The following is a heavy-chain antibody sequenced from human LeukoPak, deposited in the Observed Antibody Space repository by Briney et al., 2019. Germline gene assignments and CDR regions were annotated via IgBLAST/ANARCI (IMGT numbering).Heavy chain of an antibody. CDR1: GGSISSSSYY. CDR3: ARGVARSSKFHFSYYFDY. CDR2: IYHSGST. D-gene: IGHD6-6*01. V-gene: IGHV4-39*07. Sequence: PSETLSLTCTVSGGSISSSSYYWGWIRQPPGKGLEWIGSIYHSGSTYYNPSLKSRVTISVDTSKNQLSLKLSSVTAADTAVYYCARGVARSSKFHFSYYFDYWGQGTLVTVSS. J-gene: IGHJ4*02.